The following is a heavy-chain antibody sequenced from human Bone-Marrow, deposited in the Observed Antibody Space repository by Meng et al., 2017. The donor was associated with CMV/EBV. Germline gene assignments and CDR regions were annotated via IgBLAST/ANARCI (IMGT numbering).Heavy chain of an antibody. CDR3: ARERGYYYDYVWGSRTDFDY. D-gene: IGHD3-16*01. V-gene: IGHV3-21*01. CDR1: SSNS. CDR2: ISSSSSYI. Sequence: SSNSRNWVRQDQGKGLEWVLSISSSSSYIAYADAVKGRFTISRDNAKNSLYLQMNSLRADDTAVYYCARERGYYYDYVWGSRTDFDYWGQGTLVTVSS. J-gene: IGHJ4*02.